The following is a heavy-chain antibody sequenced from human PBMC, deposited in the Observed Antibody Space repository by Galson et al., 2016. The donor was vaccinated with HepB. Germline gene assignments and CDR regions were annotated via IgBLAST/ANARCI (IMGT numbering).Heavy chain of an antibody. CDR1: GFTFSDYV. Sequence: SLRLSCAASGFTFSDYVMHWVRQAPGKGLEWVAAISFDGRNKYYGDSVKGRFAISRDNSKNTLYLQMNSLKPEDTAVYYCAKGYWGSVWYFGLWGRGTLVTVSS. CDR3: AKGYWGSVWYFGL. V-gene: IGHV3-30*18. J-gene: IGHJ2*01. CDR2: ISFDGRNK. D-gene: IGHD7-27*01.